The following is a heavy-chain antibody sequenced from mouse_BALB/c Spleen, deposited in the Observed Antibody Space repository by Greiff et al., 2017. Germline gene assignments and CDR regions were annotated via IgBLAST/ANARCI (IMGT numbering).Heavy chain of an antibody. CDR1: GYTFTSYY. V-gene: IGHV1S81*02. CDR3: TRDGPMDY. CDR2: INPSNGGT. J-gene: IGHJ4*01. Sequence: QVHVKQSGAELVKPGASVKLSCKASGYTFTSYYMYWVKQRPGQGLEWIGEINPSNGGTNFNEKFKSKATLTVDKSSSTAYMQLSSLTSEDSAVYYCTRDGPMDYWGQGTSVTVSS. D-gene: IGHD1-1*01.